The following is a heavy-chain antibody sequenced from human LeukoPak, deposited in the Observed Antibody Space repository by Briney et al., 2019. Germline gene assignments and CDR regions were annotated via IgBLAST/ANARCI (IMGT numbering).Heavy chain of an antibody. V-gene: IGHV4-59*11. CDR1: GGSISPLY. CDR2: IYYSGTT. Sequence: SETLSLTCTVSGGSISPLYWSWIRQPPGKGLEFIGYIYYSGTTNYNPSLKSRVALSVDTSKNQFSLKLSSVTAADTAVYYCARGGVAAKYYFDSWGQGTLVTVSS. D-gene: IGHD3-10*01. J-gene: IGHJ4*02. CDR3: ARGGVAAKYYFDS.